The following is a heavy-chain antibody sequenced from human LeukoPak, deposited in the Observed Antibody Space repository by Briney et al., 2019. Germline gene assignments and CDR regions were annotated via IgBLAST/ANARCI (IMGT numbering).Heavy chain of an antibody. V-gene: IGHV3-11*01. CDR3: ARDPTPYASWFDP. CDR1: GFTFSDYY. CDR2: IGSSGSPI. D-gene: IGHD2-8*01. Sequence: GGSLRLSCAASGFTFSDYYMSWVRQAPGKRLEWVSYIGSSGSPIYYADTVKGRFTISRDNAKNSLYLQMNSLRAEDTAVYYCARDPTPYASWFDPWGQGTLVTVSS. J-gene: IGHJ5*02.